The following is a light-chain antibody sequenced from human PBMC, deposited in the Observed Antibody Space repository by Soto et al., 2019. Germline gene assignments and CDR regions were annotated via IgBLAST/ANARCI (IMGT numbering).Light chain of an antibody. J-gene: IGLJ1*01. Sequence: QSVLTQPPSASGTPGQRVTMSCSGSSSNIGSKTVNLYQQRPGTAPKLLIYSNKQRPPGVPDRFSGSKSGTSASLAISGLKSEDEPDYYCAAWDDSLHGYVFGTGTKVTVL. CDR1: SSNIGSKT. CDR3: AAWDDSLHGYV. V-gene: IGLV1-44*01. CDR2: SNK.